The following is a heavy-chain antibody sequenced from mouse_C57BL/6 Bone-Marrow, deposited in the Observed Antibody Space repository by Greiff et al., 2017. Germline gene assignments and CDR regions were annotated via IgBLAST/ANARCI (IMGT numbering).Heavy chain of an antibody. CDR2: IYTGNSDT. CDR3: TGVITTVVEGALFAY. V-gene: IGHV1-5*01. D-gene: IGHD1-1*01. J-gene: IGHJ3*01. CDR1: GYTFTSYW. Sequence: EVQLVESGTVLARPGASVKMSCKTSGYTFTSYWMHWVKQRPGQGLEWIGAIYTGNSDTSYNQKFKGKAKMTAVTSASTAYMELSSLTNEDSADYYGTGVITTVVEGALFAYCGQGTLVTVSA.